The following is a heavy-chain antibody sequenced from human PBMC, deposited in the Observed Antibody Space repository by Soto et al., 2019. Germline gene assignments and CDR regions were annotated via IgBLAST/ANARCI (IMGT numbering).Heavy chain of an antibody. J-gene: IGHJ4*02. CDR1: GFTFSVYA. CDR3: AKSDRGASDGDY. V-gene: IGHV3-23*01. Sequence: GGSLRLSCAASGFTFSVYAMSWVRQVPGKGLEWVSTISESGGSAYYADSVKGRFTISRDNSKNTLYLQMNSLRAEDTAVYYCAKSDRGASDGDYWGQGTLVTVSS. D-gene: IGHD3-10*01. CDR2: ISESGGSA.